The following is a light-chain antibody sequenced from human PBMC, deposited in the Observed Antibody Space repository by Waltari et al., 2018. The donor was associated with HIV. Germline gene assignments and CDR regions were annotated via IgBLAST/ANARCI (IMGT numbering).Light chain of an antibody. Sequence: QSVLTQPPSVSGPPGQRVTISGTGSSFTTGPGYDVHWYQQLPGTAPKLLIYGNSNRPSGVPDRFSGSKSGTSASLAISGLQAEDEADYYCQSYDSSLSGWVFGGGTKLTVL. CDR1: SFTTGPGYD. V-gene: IGLV1-40*01. CDR3: QSYDSSLSGWV. J-gene: IGLJ3*02. CDR2: GNS.